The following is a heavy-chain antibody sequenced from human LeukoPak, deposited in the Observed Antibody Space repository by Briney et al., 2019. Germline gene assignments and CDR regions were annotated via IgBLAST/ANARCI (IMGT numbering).Heavy chain of an antibody. CDR1: GFTFGSYW. CDR3: ARGQTTVTN. CDR2: IKQDGSEK. D-gene: IGHD4-17*01. J-gene: IGHJ4*02. Sequence: GGSLRLSCAASGFTFGSYWMSWVRQAPGKGLEWVANIKQDGSEKYYVDSVNGRFTISRDNAKNSLYLQMNSLRAEDTAVYFCARGQTTVTNWGQGTLVTVSS. V-gene: IGHV3-7*03.